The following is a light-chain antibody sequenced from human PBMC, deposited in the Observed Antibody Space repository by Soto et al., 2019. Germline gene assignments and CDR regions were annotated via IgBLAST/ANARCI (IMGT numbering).Light chain of an antibody. V-gene: IGLV1-40*01. J-gene: IGLJ3*02. CDR2: GNN. CDR1: SSNIGAGYD. CDR3: QSYDSNLSGV. Sequence: QSVLTQPPSVSGAPGQRVTISCTGISSNIGAGYDVHWYQQLPGTAPKLLVYGNNNRPSGVPDRFSGSKSGTSASLAITGLQAEDEGDYYCQSYDSNLSGVFGGGTKLTVL.